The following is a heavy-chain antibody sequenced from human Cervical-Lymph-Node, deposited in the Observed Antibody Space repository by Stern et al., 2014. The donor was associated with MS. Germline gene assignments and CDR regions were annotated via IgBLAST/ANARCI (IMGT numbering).Heavy chain of an antibody. CDR2: IYYSGSA. CDR3: ARLTSGIAANFDY. CDR1: GGSISSSSYY. D-gene: IGHD6-13*01. V-gene: IGHV4-39*01. J-gene: IGHJ4*02. Sequence: QLQLQESGPGLVKPSATLSLTCTVSGGSISSSSYYWGCIRPPPGKGLEWIGSIYYSGSAYYTPSCRGRVPMSVDTSKNQSSRKRSWGTAADTAVYYCARLTSGIAANFDYWGQGTLVTVSS.